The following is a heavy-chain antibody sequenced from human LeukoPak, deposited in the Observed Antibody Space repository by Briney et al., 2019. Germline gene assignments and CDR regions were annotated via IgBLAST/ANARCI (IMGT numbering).Heavy chain of an antibody. J-gene: IGHJ4*02. V-gene: IGHV1-69*06. Sequence: SVKVSCKASGGTFSSYAISWVRQAPGQGLEWMGGIIPIFGTANYAQKFQGRVTITADKSTSTAYMELSSLRSEDTAVYYCARSKGYGDHGRNHLRFDYWGQGTLVTVSS. CDR3: ARSKGYGDHGRNHLRFDY. CDR2: IIPIFGTA. CDR1: GGTFSSYA. D-gene: IGHD4-17*01.